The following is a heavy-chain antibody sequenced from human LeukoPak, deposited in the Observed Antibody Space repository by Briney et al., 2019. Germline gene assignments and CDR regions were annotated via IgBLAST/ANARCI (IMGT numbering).Heavy chain of an antibody. CDR1: GYTFTAYY. CDR2: INPNSGGT. D-gene: IGHD6-13*01. CDR3: ARDTSTSSWYQGWFDP. J-gene: IGHJ5*02. Sequence: ASVKVSCKASGYTFTAYYIHWVRQAPGQGLEWMGWINPNSGGTNYAQKFQGRVTMTSDTSISTAYMELTRLRSDDTAIYYCARDTSTSSWYQGWFDPWGQGTLVTVSS. V-gene: IGHV1-2*02.